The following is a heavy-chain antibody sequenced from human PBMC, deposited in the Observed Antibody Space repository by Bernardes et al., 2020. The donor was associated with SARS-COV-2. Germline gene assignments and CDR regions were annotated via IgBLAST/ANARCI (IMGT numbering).Heavy chain of an antibody. V-gene: IGHV1-69*13. CDR2: IIPIFGTA. CDR1: GGTFSSYA. D-gene: IGHD3-16*01. J-gene: IGHJ3*02. CDR3: ARKPYDYVHRLDAFDI. Sequence: SVKVSCKASGGTFSSYAIIWVRQAPGQGLEWMGRIIPIFGTANYEQKFQGRVTITADESTSTAYMELSSLRSEDTAVYYCARKPYDYVHRLDAFDIWGQGTMVTVSS.